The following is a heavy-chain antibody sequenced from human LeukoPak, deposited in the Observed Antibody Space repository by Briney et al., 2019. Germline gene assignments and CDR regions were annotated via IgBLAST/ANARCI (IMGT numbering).Heavy chain of an antibody. Sequence: GGSLRLSCAASGFTFSDYYMSWIRQAPGKGLEWVSAISGGGGSTYYADSVKGRFTISRDNSKNTLYLQMNSLRAEDTAVYYCAKVDSPVTTVGLDYWGQGTLVTVSS. V-gene: IGHV3-23*01. CDR3: AKVDSPVTTVGLDY. J-gene: IGHJ4*02. CDR1: GFTFSDYY. D-gene: IGHD4-17*01. CDR2: ISGGGGST.